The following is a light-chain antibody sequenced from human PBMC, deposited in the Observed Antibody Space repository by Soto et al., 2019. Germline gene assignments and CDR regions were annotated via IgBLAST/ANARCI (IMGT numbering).Light chain of an antibody. V-gene: IGKV3D-15*01. CDR2: GAS. CDR3: HQRSNWPTDT. CDR1: QSISGA. J-gene: IGKJ5*01. Sequence: ERVMTQSPATLSVSPGERATLSCRASQSISGALAWYQQKPGQAHRLLIYGASTRATGVPARFSGSGSGTDFTLTISSLEPEDFAVYYCHQRSNWPTDTFGQGTRLEIK.